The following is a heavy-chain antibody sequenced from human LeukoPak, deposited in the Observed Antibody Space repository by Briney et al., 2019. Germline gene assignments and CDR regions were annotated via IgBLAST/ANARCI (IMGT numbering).Heavy chain of an antibody. D-gene: IGHD4-23*01. CDR2: IYYSGST. Sequence: SETLSLTCTVSGGSISSYYWSWIRQPPGKGLEWIGYIYYSGSTNYNPSLKSRVTISVDTSKNQFSLKLSSVTAADTAVYYCARHPPTVVTEYYFDYWGQGTLVTVSS. CDR1: GGSISSYY. J-gene: IGHJ4*02. V-gene: IGHV4-59*08. CDR3: ARHPPTVVTEYYFDY.